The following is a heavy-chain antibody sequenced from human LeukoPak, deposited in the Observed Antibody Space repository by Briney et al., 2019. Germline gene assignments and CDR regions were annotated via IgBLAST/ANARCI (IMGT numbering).Heavy chain of an antibody. J-gene: IGHJ5*02. CDR1: GFTFRTYS. CDR2: IGGGTSYI. Sequence: GGSLRLSCATSGFTFRTYSMTWVRQAPGKGLEWVSSIGGGTSYIHYSDSVKGRFTISRDNAQNSLYLQMNSLRAEDSGVYYCGTWGIVAALDRWGQGTLVTVSS. V-gene: IGHV3-21*01. CDR3: GTWGIVAALDR. D-gene: IGHD5-12*01.